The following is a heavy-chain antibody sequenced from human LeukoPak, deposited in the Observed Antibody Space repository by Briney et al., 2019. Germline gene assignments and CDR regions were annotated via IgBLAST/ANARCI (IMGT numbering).Heavy chain of an antibody. CDR3: VSFYETY. Sequence: HSGGSLRLSCAASGFTFSSYWMSWVRQAPGKGLVWVSHINSDGSWTSYADSVKGRFTISNDNAKNTVYLQMNSLRAEDTAVYYCVSFYETYWGRGTLVTVSS. D-gene: IGHD2/OR15-2a*01. CDR2: INSDGSWT. V-gene: IGHV3-74*01. J-gene: IGHJ4*02. CDR1: GFTFSSYW.